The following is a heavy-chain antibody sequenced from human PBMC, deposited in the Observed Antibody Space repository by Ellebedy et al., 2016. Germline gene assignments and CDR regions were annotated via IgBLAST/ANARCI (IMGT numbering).Heavy chain of an antibody. CDR3: ATEKEAFDI. V-gene: IGHV1-69*10. CDR1: GGPSNRYA. CDR2: IIPILGIA. Sequence: ASVKVSCKASGGPSNRYAISWVRQAPGQGLEWMGGIIPILGIANYAQRFQGRVTITADKSTSTAYMELNSLRSDDTALYYCATEKEAFDIWGQGTLVTVSS. J-gene: IGHJ3*02.